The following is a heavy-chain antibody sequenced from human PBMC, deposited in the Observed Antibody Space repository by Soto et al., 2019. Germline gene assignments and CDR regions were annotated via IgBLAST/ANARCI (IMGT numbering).Heavy chain of an antibody. D-gene: IGHD4-17*01. CDR3: AKGAGVTTGSSGYLDL. CDR2: FGGSAGNT. V-gene: IGHV3-23*01. Sequence: EVQLLESGGGLVQPGGSLRLSCAASGFTFSNYAMSWVRQAPGQGLEWVSVFGGSAGNTYYADSVKGRFTISRDNSKNTLYLQMNSLRADDTAVYYCAKGAGVTTGSSGYLDLWVRGALVTVSS. J-gene: IGHJ2*01. CDR1: GFTFSNYA.